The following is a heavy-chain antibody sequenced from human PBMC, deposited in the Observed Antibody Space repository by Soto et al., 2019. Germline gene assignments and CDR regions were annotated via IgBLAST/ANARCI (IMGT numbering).Heavy chain of an antibody. J-gene: IGHJ6*02. CDR3: AREGTRYYYCSGPPLDV. Sequence: QVQLQESGPGLVKPSQTLSLTCTVSGGSISSGGYYWSWIRQHPGKGLEWIGYIYYSGSTYYNPSLKSRVTTSVDTSKNQFSLKLSSVTAADTAVYYCAREGTRYYYCSGPPLDVWGQGTTVTVSS. D-gene: IGHD3-10*01. CDR1: GGSISSGGYY. V-gene: IGHV4-31*03. CDR2: IYYSGST.